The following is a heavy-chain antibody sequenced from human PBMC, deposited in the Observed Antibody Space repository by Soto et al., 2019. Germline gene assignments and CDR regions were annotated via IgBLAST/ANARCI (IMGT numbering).Heavy chain of an antibody. CDR3: ASVYGSGSYYNGPNDY. J-gene: IGHJ4*02. V-gene: IGHV3-30-3*01. D-gene: IGHD3-10*01. Sequence: GGSLRLSCAASGFTFSSYAMHWVRQAPGKGLEWVAVISYDGSNKYYADSVKGRFTISRDNSKNTLYLQMNSLRAEDTAVYYCASVYGSGSYYNGPNDYWGQGTLVTVSS. CDR2: ISYDGSNK. CDR1: GFTFSSYA.